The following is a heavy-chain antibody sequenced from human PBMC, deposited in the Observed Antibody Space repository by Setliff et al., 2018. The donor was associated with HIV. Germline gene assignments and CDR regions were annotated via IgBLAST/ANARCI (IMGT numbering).Heavy chain of an antibody. CDR1: GFTFSTFA. D-gene: IGHD3-16*01. CDR3: AKTLPTFSTYNWYFDL. Sequence: GGSLRLSCAASGFTFSTFAMHWVRQAPGEGPEWVSVITYDGSRTFYADSVKGRFTISRDNSKNTLYMQMSSLRAEDTAVYYCAKTLPTFSTYNWYFDLWGRGTLVTVSS. J-gene: IGHJ2*01. CDR2: ITYDGSRT. V-gene: IGHV3-30*07.